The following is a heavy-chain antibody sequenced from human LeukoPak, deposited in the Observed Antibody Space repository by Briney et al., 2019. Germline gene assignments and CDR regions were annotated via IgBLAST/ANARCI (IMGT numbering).Heavy chain of an antibody. Sequence: GGSLRLSCAASGFTFSSYAMSWVRQAPGKGLEWVASISSYSTYTYHADSVKGRFTISRDNAENSLYLQMNSLRAEDTAVYYCARDPSESSSWVRFDYWGQGTLVTVSS. J-gene: IGHJ4*02. V-gene: IGHV3-21*01. D-gene: IGHD6-13*01. CDR1: GFTFSSYA. CDR3: ARDPSESSSWVRFDY. CDR2: ISSYSTYT.